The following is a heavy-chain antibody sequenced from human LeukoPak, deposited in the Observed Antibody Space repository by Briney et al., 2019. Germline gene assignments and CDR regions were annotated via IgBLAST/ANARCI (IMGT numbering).Heavy chain of an antibody. V-gene: IGHV3-72*01. CDR3: ASHKDRTGYYFDY. J-gene: IGHJ4*02. Sequence: GGSLRLSCAASGFTFSNHYMDWVRQAPGKGLEWVGRVRSKANSYTTEYAASVKGRFTISRDDSKNSLYLQMDSLKTEDSAVYYRASHKDRTGYYFDYWGQGALVTVSS. CDR2: VRSKANSYTT. D-gene: IGHD3/OR15-3a*01. CDR1: GFTFSNHY.